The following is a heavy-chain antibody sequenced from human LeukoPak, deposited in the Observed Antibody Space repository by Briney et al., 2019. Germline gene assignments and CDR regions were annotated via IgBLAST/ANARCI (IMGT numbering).Heavy chain of an antibody. CDR2: ISGSGGST. V-gene: IGHV3-23*01. CDR1: GFTFSFYG. Sequence: PGGSLRLSCAASGFTFSFYGMSWVRQAPGKGLEWVSAISGSGGSTYYADSVKGRFTISRDNSKNTLYLQMNSLRAEDTAVYYCAKDPHYYDSSGYYYSLPYFDYWGQGTLVTVSS. CDR3: AKDPHYYDSSGYYYSLPYFDY. D-gene: IGHD3-22*01. J-gene: IGHJ4*02.